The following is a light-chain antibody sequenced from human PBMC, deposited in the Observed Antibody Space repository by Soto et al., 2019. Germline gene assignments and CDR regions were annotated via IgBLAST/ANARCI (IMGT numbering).Light chain of an antibody. V-gene: IGKV3-20*01. CDR1: QSVTNNY. CDR3: QQYGSSPIT. CDR2: GAS. Sequence: EIVLTQSPGTLSLSPGERATLSCRASQSVTNNYLAWYQQKPGQAPRLLIYGASTRATGILDRFSGSGSGTDFTITISRLEPEDFAVYYCQQYGSSPITFGQGTRLEIK. J-gene: IGKJ5*01.